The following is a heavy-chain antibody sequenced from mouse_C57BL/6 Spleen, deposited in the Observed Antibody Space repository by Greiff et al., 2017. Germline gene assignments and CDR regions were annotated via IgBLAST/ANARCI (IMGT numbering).Heavy chain of an antibody. Sequence: EVMLVESGGGLVQPGGSMKLSCAASGFTFSDAWMDWVRQSPEKGLEWVAEIRNKANNHATYYAESVKGRFTISREDSKSSVYLQMNSLRAEDTGIYYCTRLGRGVFDYWGQGTTLTVSS. V-gene: IGHV6-6*01. CDR2: IRNKANNHAT. CDR3: TRLGRGVFDY. D-gene: IGHD4-1*01. CDR1: GFTFSDAW. J-gene: IGHJ2*01.